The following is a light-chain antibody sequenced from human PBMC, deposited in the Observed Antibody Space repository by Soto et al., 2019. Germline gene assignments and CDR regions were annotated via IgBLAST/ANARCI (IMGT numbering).Light chain of an antibody. Sequence: QSALTQPASVSGSPGQSITISCTGTSSDVGGYNFVSWYQQHPGKAPKLMIFEVSHRPSGVSDRFSGSKSGNTASLTISGLQAEDEADYYRSSYTSSITYVFGTGTKLTVL. CDR2: EVS. CDR1: SSDVGGYNF. V-gene: IGLV2-14*03. CDR3: SSYTSSITYV. J-gene: IGLJ1*01.